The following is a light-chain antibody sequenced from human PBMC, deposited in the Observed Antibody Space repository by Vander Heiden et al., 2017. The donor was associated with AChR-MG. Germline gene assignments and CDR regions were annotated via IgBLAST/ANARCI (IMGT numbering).Light chain of an antibody. CDR2: DDG. V-gene: IGLV3-21*02. Sequence: SYVLTQPPSVSVAPGQTATIPCGGNNIGSKSVHWYQQKPGQAPVLVVYDDGDRPSEIPERFAGSNFGNTATLTISRVEVGDEADYYCQVWDSGTDHVVFSGGTKVTVL. J-gene: IGLJ2*01. CDR1: NIGSKS. CDR3: QVWDSGTDHVV.